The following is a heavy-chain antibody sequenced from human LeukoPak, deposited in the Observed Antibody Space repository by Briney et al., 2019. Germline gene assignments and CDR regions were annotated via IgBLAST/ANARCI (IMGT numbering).Heavy chain of an antibody. J-gene: IGHJ5*02. CDR1: GYTFTSYY. D-gene: IGHD6-13*01. V-gene: IGHV1-46*01. CDR2: INPSGGST. CDR3: ATMLHPPRGIAAAGTFGGFDP. Sequence: ASVKVSCKASGYTFTSYYMHWVRQAPGQGLEWMGIINPSGGSTGYAQKFQGRVTMTRDTSTSTVYMELSSLRSEDTAVYYCATMLHPPRGIAAAGTFGGFDPWGQGTLVTVSS.